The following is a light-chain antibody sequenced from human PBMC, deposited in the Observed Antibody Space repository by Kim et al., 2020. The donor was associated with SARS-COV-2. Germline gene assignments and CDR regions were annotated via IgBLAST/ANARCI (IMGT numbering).Light chain of an antibody. J-gene: IGLJ2*01. V-gene: IGLV2-14*03. Sequence: SRNLACAVTSCNIGDYKYVPWYQQSPGKAPKLIIFSVNDRPSGVPNRFSGSKSGNTASLTISGLETEDEADYYCSSYTRSGTLYVVFGGGTQLTVL. CDR1: SCNIGDYKY. CDR3: SSYTRSGTLYVV. CDR2: SVN.